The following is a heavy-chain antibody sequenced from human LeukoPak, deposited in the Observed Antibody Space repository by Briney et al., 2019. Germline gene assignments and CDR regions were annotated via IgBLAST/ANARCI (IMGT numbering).Heavy chain of an antibody. CDR3: ARDRIAAAGTVDY. J-gene: IGHJ4*02. Sequence: GSLELSFAASGFPFSSYWVHWVRQTPGEGLVLVSRINSDGSSTSYADSLKGRFTISRDNAKNTLYLQMNSLRAEDTAVYYCARDRIAAAGTVDYWGQGTLVTVSS. CDR2: INSDGSST. CDR1: GFPFSSYW. V-gene: IGHV3-74*01. D-gene: IGHD6-13*01.